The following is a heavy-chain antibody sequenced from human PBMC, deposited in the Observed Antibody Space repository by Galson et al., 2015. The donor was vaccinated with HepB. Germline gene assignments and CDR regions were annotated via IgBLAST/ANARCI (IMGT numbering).Heavy chain of an antibody. CDR3: ARDLGVWWLLAYYGMDV. J-gene: IGHJ6*02. D-gene: IGHD5-12*01. V-gene: IGHV3-30*04. CDR2: ISYDGSNK. Sequence: SLRLSCAASGFTFSSYAMHWVRQAPGKGLEWVAVISYDGSNKYYADSVKGRFTISRDNSKNTLYLQMNSLRAEDTAVYYCARDLGVWWLLAYYGMDVWGQGTTVTVSS. CDR1: GFTFSSYA.